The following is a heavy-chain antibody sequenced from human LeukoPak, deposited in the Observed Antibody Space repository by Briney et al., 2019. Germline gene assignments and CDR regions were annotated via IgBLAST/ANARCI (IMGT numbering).Heavy chain of an antibody. J-gene: IGHJ6*02. Sequence: GGCLRLSCAASGFTFSSYGMHWVRQAPGKGLEWGAGISYDGSNKYYADSVKGRFTISRDNSKNPLYLQMNSLRAEDTAVYYCARDSPRMATTSSGMDVWGQGTTVTVSS. CDR2: ISYDGSNK. CDR1: GFTFSSYG. V-gene: IGHV3-30*03. D-gene: IGHD5-24*01. CDR3: ARDSPRMATTSSGMDV.